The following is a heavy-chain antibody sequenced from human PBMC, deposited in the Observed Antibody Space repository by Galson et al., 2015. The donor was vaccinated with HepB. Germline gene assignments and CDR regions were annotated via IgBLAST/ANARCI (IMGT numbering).Heavy chain of an antibody. D-gene: IGHD5-12*01. V-gene: IGHV4-4*02. CDR2: IYHSGST. Sequence: SETLSLTCAVSGGSISSSNWWSWVRQPPGKGLEWIGEIYHSGSTNYNPSLKGRVTISVDKSKNQFSLKLSSVTAADTAVYYCARTTPRGYGVDYWGQGTLVTVSS. CDR3: ARTTPRGYGVDY. J-gene: IGHJ4*02. CDR1: GGSISSSNW.